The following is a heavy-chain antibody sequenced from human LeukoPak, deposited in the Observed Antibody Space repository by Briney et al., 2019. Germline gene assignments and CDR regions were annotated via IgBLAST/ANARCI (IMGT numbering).Heavy chain of an antibody. CDR3: AKDNLPIRYCSGGSCYFPAEYFQH. CDR2: ISGSGGST. CDR1: GFTFSSYA. V-gene: IGHV3-23*01. J-gene: IGHJ1*01. D-gene: IGHD2-15*01. Sequence: GGSLRLSCAASGFTFSSYAMSWVRQAPGKGLEWVSAISGSGGSTYYADSVKGRFTLSRDNSKNTLYLQMNSLRAEDTAVYYCAKDNLPIRYCSGGSCYFPAEYFQHWGQGTLVTVSS.